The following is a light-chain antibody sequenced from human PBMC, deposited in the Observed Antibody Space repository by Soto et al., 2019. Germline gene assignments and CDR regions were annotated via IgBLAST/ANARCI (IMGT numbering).Light chain of an antibody. V-gene: IGKV1-5*01. J-gene: IGKJ1*01. CDR3: QQYNNWPRT. CDR1: QSISRS. CDR2: DAS. Sequence: DIQMTQSPSTLSASVGDRVSITCRASQSISRSLAWYQQKSGKAPKLLIYDASNLHSGVPARFTGSGSGTEFTLTIGSLQPDDFAVYYCQQYNNWPRTFGQGTKVDIK.